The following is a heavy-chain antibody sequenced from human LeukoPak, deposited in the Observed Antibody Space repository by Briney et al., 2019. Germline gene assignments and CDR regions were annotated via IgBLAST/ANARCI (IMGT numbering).Heavy chain of an antibody. CDR1: GFTFSDYY. V-gene: IGHV3-11*06. Sequence: PGGSLRLSCAASGFTFSDYYMSWIRQAPGKGLEWVSYISSSSTYTNYPDSVKGRFTISRDNAKNSLYLQMNSLRAEDTAVYYCAMYRTYGDRDYWGQGALVTVSS. D-gene: IGHD4-17*01. CDR3: AMYRTYGDRDY. CDR2: ISSSSTYT. J-gene: IGHJ4*02.